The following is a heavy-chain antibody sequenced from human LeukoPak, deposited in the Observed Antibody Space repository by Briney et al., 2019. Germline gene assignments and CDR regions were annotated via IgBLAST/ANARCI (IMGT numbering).Heavy chain of an antibody. V-gene: IGHV4-39*01. J-gene: IGHJ4*02. Sequence: SETLSLTCTVSGGSISSSSYYWGWIRQPPGKGLEWFGSIYYSGSTYYNPSLKSRVTISVDTSKNQFSLKLSSVTAADTAVYYCARHAGMGYSSGWYFFDYWGQGTLVTVSS. CDR3: ARHAGMGYSSGWYFFDY. CDR1: GGSISSSSYY. CDR2: IYYSGST. D-gene: IGHD6-19*01.